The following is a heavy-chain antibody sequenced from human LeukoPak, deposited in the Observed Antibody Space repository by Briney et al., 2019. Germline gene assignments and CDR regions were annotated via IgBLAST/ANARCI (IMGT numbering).Heavy chain of an antibody. D-gene: IGHD3-22*01. Sequence: SETLSLTCTVSGGSISSSSYYWGWIRQPPGKGLEWIGSIYYSGSTYYNPSLKSRVTISVDTSKNQFSLKLSSVTAADTAVYYCARHNLYDSSGYYYWYFDLWGRGTLVTVSS. CDR2: IYYSGST. CDR3: ARHNLYDSSGYYYWYFDL. J-gene: IGHJ2*01. CDR1: GGSISSSSYY. V-gene: IGHV4-39*01.